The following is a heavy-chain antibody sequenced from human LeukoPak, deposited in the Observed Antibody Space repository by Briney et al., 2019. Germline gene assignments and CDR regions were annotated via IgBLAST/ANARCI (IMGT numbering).Heavy chain of an antibody. V-gene: IGHV3-30-3*01. D-gene: IGHD5-18*01. J-gene: IGHJ4*02. CDR2: ISYDGSNK. CDR3: ARGYSYGSPFDY. Sequence: GRSLRLSCAASGFTFSSYAMHWVRQAPGKGLEWVAVISYDGSNKYYADSVKGRFTISRDNSKNTLYLQMNCLRAEDTAVYYCARGYSYGSPFDYWGQGTLVTVSS. CDR1: GFTFSSYA.